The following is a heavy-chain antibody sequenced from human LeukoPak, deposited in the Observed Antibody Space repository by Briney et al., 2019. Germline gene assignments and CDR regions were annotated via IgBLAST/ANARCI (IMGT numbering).Heavy chain of an antibody. J-gene: IGHJ6*03. CDR2: IYPGDSDT. V-gene: IGHV5-51*01. CDR3: ARHAPIFGGLGYMDV. CDR1: GYSSTSYW. D-gene: IGHD3-3*01. Sequence: GESLKISCKGSGYSSTSYWIGWVRQMPGKGLEWMGIIYPGDSDTRYSPSFQGQVTISADKSISTAYLQWSSLKASDTAMYYCARHAPIFGGLGYMDVWGKGTTVTVSS.